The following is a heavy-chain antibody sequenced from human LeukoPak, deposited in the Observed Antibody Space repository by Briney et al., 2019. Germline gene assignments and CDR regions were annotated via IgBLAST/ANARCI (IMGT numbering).Heavy chain of an antibody. D-gene: IGHD6-19*01. Sequence: GGSLRLSCAASGFTFSAYPMSWVRQARGKGLEWVSSFVGSGDNTFYADSVKGRFTISRDNSKNTLYLQMNSLRAEDTAIYYCSKLSSYWFNDYWGQGALVTVSS. CDR1: GFTFSAYP. CDR3: SKLSSYWFNDY. V-gene: IGHV3-23*01. CDR2: FVGSGDNT. J-gene: IGHJ4*02.